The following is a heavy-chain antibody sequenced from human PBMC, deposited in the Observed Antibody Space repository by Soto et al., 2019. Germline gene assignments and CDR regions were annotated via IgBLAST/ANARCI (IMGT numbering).Heavy chain of an antibody. CDR2: ISYDGSNK. CDR3: ARDLFGGSCGY. D-gene: IGHD2-15*01. CDR1: GFTFSSYA. V-gene: IGHV3-30-3*01. Sequence: PGGSLRLSCAASGFTFSSYAMHWVRQAPGKGLEWVAVISYDGSNKYYADSVKGRFTISRDNSKNTLYLQMNSLRAEDTAVYYCARDLFGGSCGYWGQGTLVTVSS. J-gene: IGHJ4*02.